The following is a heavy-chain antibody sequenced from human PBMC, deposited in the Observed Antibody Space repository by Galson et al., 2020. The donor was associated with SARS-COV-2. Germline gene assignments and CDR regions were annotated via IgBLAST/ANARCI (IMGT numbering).Heavy chain of an antibody. D-gene: IGHD5-12*01. CDR1: GFTFSSYA. CDR3: ARGGDGYNYGDY. CDR2: ISYDGINK. J-gene: IGHJ4*02. V-gene: IGHV3-30*04. Sequence: GESLKISCAASGFTFSSYAMHWVRQAPGKGLNKGLEWVAVISYDGINKYYAESVKGRFTISRDNSKNMVYLETNSLRPEDTAVYFCARGGDGYNYGDYWGQGTLVTVSS.